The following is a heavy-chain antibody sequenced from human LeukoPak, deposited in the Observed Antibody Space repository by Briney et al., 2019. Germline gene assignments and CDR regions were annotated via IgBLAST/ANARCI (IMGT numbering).Heavy chain of an antibody. V-gene: IGHV1-8*03. CDR1: GYTFTSYD. D-gene: IGHD3-16*02. Sequence: ASVKVPCKASGYTFTSYDINWVRQATGQGLEWMGWMNPNSGNTGYAQKFQGRVTITRNTSISTAYMELSSLRSEDTAVYYCARYPRSRYYFDYWGQGTLITVPS. CDR3: ARYPRSRYYFDY. CDR2: MNPNSGNT. J-gene: IGHJ4*02.